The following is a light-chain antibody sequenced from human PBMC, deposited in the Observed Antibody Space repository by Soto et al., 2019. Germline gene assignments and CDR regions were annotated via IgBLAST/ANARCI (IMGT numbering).Light chain of an antibody. J-gene: IGLJ2*01. CDR3: AAWDDSLNGRGV. CDR1: SSNIGSNT. Sequence: QSVLTQPPSASGTPGQRVTISCSGSSSNIGSNTVNWYQQLPGTAPKLLIYSNNQRPSGVPDRFSGSKSGTSASLAISGLQSEDEADYYCAAWDDSLNGRGVFGGGTSSPS. CDR2: SNN. V-gene: IGLV1-44*01.